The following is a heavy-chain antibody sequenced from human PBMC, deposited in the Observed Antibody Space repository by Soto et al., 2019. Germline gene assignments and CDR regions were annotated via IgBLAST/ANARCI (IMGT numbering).Heavy chain of an antibody. CDR3: ARGPAAAARYYYYYYGMDV. CDR2: IIPIFGTA. J-gene: IGHJ6*02. CDR1: GGTFSSYA. Sequence: ASVKVSCKASGGTFSSYAISWVRQAPGQGLEWMGGIIPIFGTANYAQKFQGRVTITADESTSTAYMELSSLRSEDTAVYYCARGPAAAARYYYYYYGMDVWGQGTTVTV. D-gene: IGHD6-13*01. V-gene: IGHV1-69*13.